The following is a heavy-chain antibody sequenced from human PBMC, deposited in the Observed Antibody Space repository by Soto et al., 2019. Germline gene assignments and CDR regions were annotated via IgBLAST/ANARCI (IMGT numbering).Heavy chain of an antibody. J-gene: IGHJ3*02. V-gene: IGHV1-18*01. CDR2: ISAYNGNT. CDR3: ARDYYDSSGYYYNDAFDI. Sequence: ASVKVSCKASGYTFTSYGISWVRQAPGQGLEWMGWISAYNGNTNYAQKLQGRVTMTTDTSTSTAYMELRSLRSDDTAVYYCARDYYDSSGYYYNDAFDIWGQGTMVT. D-gene: IGHD3-22*01. CDR1: GYTFTSYG.